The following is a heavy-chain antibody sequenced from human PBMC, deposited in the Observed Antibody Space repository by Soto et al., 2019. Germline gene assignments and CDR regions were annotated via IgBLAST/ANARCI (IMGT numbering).Heavy chain of an antibody. CDR2: IYSGGST. CDR1: GFTVSSNY. CDR3: GRDVAGGAFDI. Sequence: EVQLVESGGGLIQPGGSLRLSCVASGFTVSSNYMSWVRQAPGKGLEWVSVIYSGGSTYYADSVKGRFSISRDNSKNTLYLQINSLRAEETAVYYCGRDVAGGAFDIWGQGTMVTVSS. D-gene: IGHD3-10*01. V-gene: IGHV3-53*01. J-gene: IGHJ3*02.